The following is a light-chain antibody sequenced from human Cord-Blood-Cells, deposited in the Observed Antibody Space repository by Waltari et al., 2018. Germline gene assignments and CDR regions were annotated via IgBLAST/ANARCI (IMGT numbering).Light chain of an antibody. J-gene: IGLJ3*02. Sequence: QSVLTQPPSASGTPGQRVTISCSGSSSNIGSNYVYWYQQLPGTAPKLLIYRNNQRPSGVPVRFSGSKSGTSASLAMSGLRSEDEADYYCAAWDDSLSGPVFGGGTKLTVL. V-gene: IGLV1-47*01. CDR3: AAWDDSLSGPV. CDR1: SSNIGSNY. CDR2: RNN.